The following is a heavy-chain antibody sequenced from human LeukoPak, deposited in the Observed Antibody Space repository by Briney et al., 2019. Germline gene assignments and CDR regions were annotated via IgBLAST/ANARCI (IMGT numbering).Heavy chain of an antibody. D-gene: IGHD6-19*01. Sequence: GASVTVSCKASGYTFTGYYMHWVRQAPGQGLEWMGWINPNSGGTNYAQKFQGRVTMTRDTSISTAYMELSRLRSDDTAVYYCAKSAEVYSSASSGDYWGQGTLVTVPS. CDR1: GYTFTGYY. CDR2: INPNSGGT. V-gene: IGHV1-2*02. J-gene: IGHJ4*02. CDR3: AKSAEVYSSASSGDY.